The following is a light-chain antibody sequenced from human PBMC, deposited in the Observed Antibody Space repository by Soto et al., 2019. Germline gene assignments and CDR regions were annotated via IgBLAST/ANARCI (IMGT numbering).Light chain of an antibody. V-gene: IGKV3-20*01. Sequence: ELVLTQSPGTLSLSPGEGATLSCRASQSISSTYLAWYQQKPGQAPRLLIYATSNRATGIPDRFSGSGSRTAFTLTISRLEPEDFAVYYCQQYGSFTFGPGTKVDFK. CDR1: QSISSTY. CDR2: ATS. CDR3: QQYGSFT. J-gene: IGKJ3*01.